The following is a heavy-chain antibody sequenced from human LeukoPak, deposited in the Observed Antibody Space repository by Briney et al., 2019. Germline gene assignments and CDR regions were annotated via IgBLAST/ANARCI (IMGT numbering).Heavy chain of an antibody. CDR3: ARTLTIFGVVPGY. J-gene: IGHJ4*02. D-gene: IGHD3-3*01. Sequence: GASVKVSCKASGYTFTDYYMHWLRQVPGQGLEWMGWINPNSGGTNYAQKFQGRVTMTRDTSISTAYMELSRLRSDDTAVYYCARTLTIFGVVPGYWGQGTLVTVSS. V-gene: IGHV1-2*02. CDR1: GYTFTDYY. CDR2: INPNSGGT.